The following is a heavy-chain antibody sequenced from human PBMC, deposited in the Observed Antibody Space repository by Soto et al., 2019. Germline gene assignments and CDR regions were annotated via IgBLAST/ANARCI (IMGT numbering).Heavy chain of an antibody. D-gene: IGHD6-13*01. CDR3: AKDLGIAAACNSADEYFQH. J-gene: IGHJ1*01. CDR1: GFTFSSYA. CDR2: ISGSGGST. Sequence: VQLLESGGGLVQPGGSLRLSCAASGFTFSSYAMSWVRQAPGKGLEWVSAISGSGGSTYYADSVKGRFTISRDNSRNTLYLQMNSLRAEDTAVYYCAKDLGIAAACNSADEYFQHWGQGTLVTVSS. V-gene: IGHV3-23*01.